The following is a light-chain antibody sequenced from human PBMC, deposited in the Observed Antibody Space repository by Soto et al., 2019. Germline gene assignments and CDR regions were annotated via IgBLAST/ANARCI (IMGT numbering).Light chain of an antibody. CDR3: QQSYSTPRK. CDR2: AAS. Sequence: DIQMTQAPSSLSASVGDRVTITCRASQSISSYLNWYQQKPGKAPKLLIYAASSLQSGVPSRFSGSGSGTDFTLTISSLQPEDFATYYCQQSYSTPRKCGQGTKGDIK. CDR1: QSISSY. J-gene: IGKJ1*01. V-gene: IGKV1-39*01.